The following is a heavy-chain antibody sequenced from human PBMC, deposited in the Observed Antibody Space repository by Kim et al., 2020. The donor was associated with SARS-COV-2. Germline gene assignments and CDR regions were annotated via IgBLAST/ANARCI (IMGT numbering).Heavy chain of an antibody. J-gene: IGHJ4*02. CDR1: GFTFSSYS. V-gene: IGHV3-21*01. D-gene: IGHD5-12*01. Sequence: GGSLRLSCAASGFTFSSYSMNWVRQAPGKGLEWVSSISSSSSYIYYADSVKGRFTISRDNAENSLYLQMNSLRAEDTAVYYCARDQARDGYNFGVDYWGQGTLVTVSS. CDR3: ARDQARDGYNFGVDY. CDR2: ISSSSSYI.